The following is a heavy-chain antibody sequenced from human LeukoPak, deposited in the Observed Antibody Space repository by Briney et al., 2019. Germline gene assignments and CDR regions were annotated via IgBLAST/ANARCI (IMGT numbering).Heavy chain of an antibody. V-gene: IGHV4-34*01. CDR2: INESGST. D-gene: IGHD1-26*01. CDR1: GGPFSHYY. CDR3: ASRIGRYLYYFGMDV. J-gene: IGHJ6*02. Sequence: SETLSLTCAVYGGPFSHYYWTWIRQPPGKGLEWIGEINESGSTNYDPSLKSRVTMSVDTSKTHFSLNLTSMTAADTAVYYCASRIGRYLYYFGMDVWGQGTTVTVSS.